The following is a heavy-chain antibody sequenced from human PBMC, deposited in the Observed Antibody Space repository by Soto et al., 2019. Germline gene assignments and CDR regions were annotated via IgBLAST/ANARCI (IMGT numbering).Heavy chain of an antibody. CDR1: GFTFSDHL. J-gene: IGHJ4*02. CDR3: ALDIVGTGRY. V-gene: IGHV3-72*01. CDR2: TGKKGDTYST. Sequence: EVQLVESGGGLVQPGGSLRLSCAASGFTFSDHLVDWVRQAPGKGLEWVGRTGKKGDTYSTDYAASVRGRFTVSGDDSTNSLYLQMNSLKSEDTSVYYCALDIVGTGRYWGQGTQVTVSS. D-gene: IGHD5-12*01.